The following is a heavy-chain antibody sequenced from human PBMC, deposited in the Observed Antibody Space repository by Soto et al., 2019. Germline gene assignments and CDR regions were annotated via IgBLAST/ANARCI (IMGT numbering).Heavy chain of an antibody. CDR3: ARHSLALRKYNWFDP. CDR2: IFYLGSS. J-gene: IGHJ5*02. D-gene: IGHD3-3*02. V-gene: IGHV4-39*01. Sequence: PSETLSLTCTVSGDSIISSDFYWGWVRQPPGKGLEWIGSIFYLGSSYYNPSLKSRVTMSVDTSKNQFSLRLRSVTAADTALYFCARHSLALRKYNWFDPWGQGIMVTVSS. CDR1: GDSIISSDFY.